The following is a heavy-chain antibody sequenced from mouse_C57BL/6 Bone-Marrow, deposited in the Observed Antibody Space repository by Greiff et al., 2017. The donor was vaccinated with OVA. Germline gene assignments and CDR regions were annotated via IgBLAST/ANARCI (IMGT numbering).Heavy chain of an antibody. CDR3: TRWVGIWSDYDVHWYFEV. J-gene: IGHJ1*03. Sequence: VQLQQSGAELVRPGASVTLSCKASGYTFTDYEMHWVKQTPVHGLEWIGAIDPETGGTAYNQKFKGKAILTADKSSSTAYMELRSLTSEDSAVYCFTRWVGIWSDYDVHWYFEVWGTGPTVTVSS. CDR2: IDPETGGT. V-gene: IGHV1-15*01. CDR1: GYTFTDYE. D-gene: IGHD2-4*01.